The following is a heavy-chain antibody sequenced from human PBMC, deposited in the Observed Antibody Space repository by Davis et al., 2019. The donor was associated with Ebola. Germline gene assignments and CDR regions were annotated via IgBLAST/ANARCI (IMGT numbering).Heavy chain of an antibody. CDR3: ARGGVLWFRELLQDYYYYGMDV. D-gene: IGHD3-10*01. CDR2: INPNSGGT. Sequence: ASVTVSCKASGYTFTGYYMHWVRQAPGQGLEWMGWINPNSGGTNYAQKFQGWVTMTRDTSISTAYMELSRLRSDETAVYYCARGGVLWFRELLQDYYYYGMDVWGQGTTVTVSS. CDR1: GYTFTGYY. J-gene: IGHJ6*02. V-gene: IGHV1-2*04.